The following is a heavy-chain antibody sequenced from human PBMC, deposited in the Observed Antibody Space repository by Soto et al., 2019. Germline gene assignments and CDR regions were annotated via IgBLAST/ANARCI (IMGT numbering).Heavy chain of an antibody. CDR1: GGSISRGGYS. Sequence: QLQLQESGSGLVKPAQTLSLTCAVSGGSISRGGYSWSWIRQPPGKGLEWIGYISHSGRPNYNPSLKSRVTISVDKSKNQFSLRLNSVTAADTAVYYCARGVAGYAMACGHWGQGTLVTVSS. CDR3: ARGVAGYAMACGH. J-gene: IGHJ4*02. CDR2: ISHSGRP. V-gene: IGHV4-30-2*01. D-gene: IGHD3-9*01.